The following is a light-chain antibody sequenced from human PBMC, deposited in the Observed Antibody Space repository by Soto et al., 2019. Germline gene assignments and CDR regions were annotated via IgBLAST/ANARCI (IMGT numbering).Light chain of an antibody. CDR1: QSISSTY. V-gene: IGKV3-20*01. Sequence: ELVLTQSPGTLSLSPGEGATLSCRASQSISSTYLAWYQQKPGQAPRLLIYATSTRATGIPDRFSGSGSRTDFTLTISRLEPEDFAVYYCQQYGSFTFGPGTKGDFK. CDR3: QQYGSFT. CDR2: ATS. J-gene: IGKJ3*01.